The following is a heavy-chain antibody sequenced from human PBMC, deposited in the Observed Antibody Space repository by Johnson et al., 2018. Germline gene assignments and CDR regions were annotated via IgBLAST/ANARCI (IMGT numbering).Heavy chain of an antibody. J-gene: IGHJ6*04. V-gene: IGHV3-30*18. CDR1: GFTFSSYG. CDR2: ISYDGSNK. Sequence: QVELVEAGGGVVEPGRSLRLCCAASGFTFSSYGMHWVRQAPGKGLEWVAVISYDGSNKYYADSVKGRFTISRDDSKKTLYLQMNSLSAEDTAVYYCAKDLYSSMSCCPGVWGKGTTVTVSS. D-gene: IGHD2-2*01. CDR3: AKDLYSSMSCCPGV.